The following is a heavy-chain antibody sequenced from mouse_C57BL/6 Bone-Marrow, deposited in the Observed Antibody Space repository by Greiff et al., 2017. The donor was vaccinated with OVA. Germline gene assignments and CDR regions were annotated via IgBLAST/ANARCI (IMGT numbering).Heavy chain of an antibody. CDR3: ARSGELGRYYFDY. D-gene: IGHD4-1*01. CDR1: GYTFTSYG. CDR2: IYIGNGYT. J-gene: IGHJ2*01. Sequence: LVEPGSSVKMSYKTSGYTFTSYGINWVKQRPGQGLEWLGYIYIGNGYTEYNEKFKGKATLTSDTSSSTAYMQLSSLTSEDSAIYFCARSGELGRYYFDYWGKGTTLTVSS. V-gene: IGHV1-58*01.